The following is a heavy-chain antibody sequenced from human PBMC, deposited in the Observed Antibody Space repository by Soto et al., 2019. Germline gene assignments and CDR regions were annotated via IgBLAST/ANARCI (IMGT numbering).Heavy chain of an antibody. CDR2: ISYDGSNK. Sequence: QVQLVESGGGVVQPGRSLRLSCAASGFTFSSYAMHWVRQAPGKGLEWVAVISYDGSNKYYADSVKGRFTISRDNSKNTLYLQMNSLRAEDTAVYYCARSLGFPGVFDYWGHGTLVTVSS. CDR3: ARSLGFPGVFDY. J-gene: IGHJ4*01. CDR1: GFTFSSYA. V-gene: IGHV3-30-3*01. D-gene: IGHD3-10*01.